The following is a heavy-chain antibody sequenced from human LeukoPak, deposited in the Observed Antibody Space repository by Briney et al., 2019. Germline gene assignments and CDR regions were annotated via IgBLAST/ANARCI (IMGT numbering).Heavy chain of an antibody. V-gene: IGHV3-48*01. CDR3: ARVYFYDSSGYSYY. CDR1: GFTFSSYS. CDR2: ISSGSGTI. J-gene: IGHJ4*02. D-gene: IGHD3-22*01. Sequence: GGSLRLSCAASGFTFSSYSMNWVRQAPGKGLEWVSHISSGSGTIYYADSVKGRFTISRDNAQNSLYLQMNSLRAEDTAVYYCARVYFYDSSGYSYYWGQGTLVTVSS.